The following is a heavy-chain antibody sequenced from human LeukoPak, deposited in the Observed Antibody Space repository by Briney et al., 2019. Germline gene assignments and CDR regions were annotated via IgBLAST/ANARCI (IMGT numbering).Heavy chain of an antibody. CDR1: GITFSSYW. V-gene: IGHV3-74*01. CDR2: INTQGTYT. J-gene: IGHJ4*02. D-gene: IGHD7-27*01. CDR3: ARGKEKLGDFDY. Sequence: PGGSLRLSCAVSGITFSSYWMHWVRQDPGRGLLWVSRINTQGTYTNYADSVKGRFTISRDNAKNSLYLQMNSLRAEDTAVYYCARGKEKLGDFDYWGQGTLVTVSS.